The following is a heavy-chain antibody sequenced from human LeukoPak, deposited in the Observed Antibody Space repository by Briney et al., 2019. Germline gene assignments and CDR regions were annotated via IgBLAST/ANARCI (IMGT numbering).Heavy chain of an antibody. J-gene: IGHJ4*02. CDR2: ISGNSVTI. Sequence: GESLRLSCTASGSTFSTYPMTWVRQAPGQGLEWVSAISGNSVTIYYADSVKGRFTISRDNSKNTLYLQMYSLRAEDTAVYHCAKILSGTYSFDLWGQGTLVTVSS. V-gene: IGHV3-23*01. D-gene: IGHD1-26*01. CDR3: AKILSGTYSFDL. CDR1: GSTFSTYP.